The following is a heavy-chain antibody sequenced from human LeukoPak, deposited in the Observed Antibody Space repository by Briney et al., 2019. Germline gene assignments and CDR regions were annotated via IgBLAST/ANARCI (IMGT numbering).Heavy chain of an antibody. J-gene: IGHJ4*02. D-gene: IGHD2-2*01. V-gene: IGHV3-15*01. CDR1: GFTFSSYA. CDR3: TRFDSYQLPY. CDR2: IKSKTDGGTT. Sequence: GGSLRLSCAASGFTFSSYAMSWVRQAPGKGLEWVGRIKSKTDGGTTDYAAPVKGRFTISRDDSKNTLYLQMNSLKTENTAVYYCTRFDSYQLPYWGQGTLVTVSS.